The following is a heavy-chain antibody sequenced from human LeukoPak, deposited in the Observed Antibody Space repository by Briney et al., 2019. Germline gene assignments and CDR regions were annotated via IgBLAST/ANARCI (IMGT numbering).Heavy chain of an antibody. CDR3: ARDLLSYYYDTSDYYWD. V-gene: IGHV3-21*01. CDR2: ITSSGNYI. Sequence: PGGSLRLSCAASGFTFSKYSMTWVRQAPGKGLEWVSSITSSGNYIFYADSVKGRFTISRDNAKNSLFLHMDSLRAEDTALYYCARDLLSYYYDTSDYYWDWGLGALVTVSS. J-gene: IGHJ4*02. CDR1: GFTFSKYS. D-gene: IGHD3-22*01.